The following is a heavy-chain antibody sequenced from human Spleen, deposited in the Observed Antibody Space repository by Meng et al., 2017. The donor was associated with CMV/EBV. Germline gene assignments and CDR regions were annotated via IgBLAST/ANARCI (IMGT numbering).Heavy chain of an antibody. J-gene: IGHJ5*02. CDR2: IYPGDSDT. D-gene: IGHD3-10*01. CDR1: GYSFTSYW. CDR3: ASLRDECDLGP. V-gene: IGHV5-51*01. Sequence: KVSCKGFGYSFTSYWIAWVRQMPGRGLEWMGIIYPGDSDTTYSPSFRGQVTISADNSISTTYLQWSSLRASDTSLYYCASLRDECDLGPWGQGTLVTVSS.